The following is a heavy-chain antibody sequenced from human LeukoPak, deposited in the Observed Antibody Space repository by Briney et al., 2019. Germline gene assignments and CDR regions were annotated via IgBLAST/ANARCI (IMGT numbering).Heavy chain of an antibody. CDR1: GGSISSYY. D-gene: IGHD3-22*01. CDR3: ARASYSYDINGWVPFDY. V-gene: IGHV4-59*08. Sequence: SETLSLTCTVSGGSISSYYWSWIRQPPGKGLEWIGNIYYSGNTYYNPSLKSRVTISGDTSKNQFSLRLSSVTAADTAVYYCARASYSYDINGWVPFDYWGQGTLVTVSS. J-gene: IGHJ4*02. CDR2: IYYSGNT.